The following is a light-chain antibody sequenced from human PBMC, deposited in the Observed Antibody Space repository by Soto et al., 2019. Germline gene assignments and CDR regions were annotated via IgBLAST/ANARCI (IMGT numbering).Light chain of an antibody. Sequence: SYELTQPPSVSVSPGQTASITCSGDKLGDKYVCWYQQKSGQSPVLVIYQDTDRPSGIPERFSGSNSGNTATLTISGTQAIDEADYYCQAWDINTPHFGGGTKLTVL. CDR2: QDT. CDR3: QAWDINTPH. V-gene: IGLV3-1*01. CDR1: KLGDKY. J-gene: IGLJ2*01.